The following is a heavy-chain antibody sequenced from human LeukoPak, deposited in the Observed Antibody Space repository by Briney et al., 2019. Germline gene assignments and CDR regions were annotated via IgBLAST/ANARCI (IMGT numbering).Heavy chain of an antibody. D-gene: IGHD3-22*01. CDR1: GYTFTGYY. CDR2: INPNSGGT. CDR3: ARDLTMIVVNYYYYGMDV. Sequence: ASVKVSCKASGYTFTGYYMHWVRQAPGQGLEWMGWINPNSGGTNYAQKFQGRVTMTRDTSISTAYMELSRLRSDDTAVYYCARDLTMIVVNYYYYGMDVWGQGTTATVSS. J-gene: IGHJ6*02. V-gene: IGHV1-2*02.